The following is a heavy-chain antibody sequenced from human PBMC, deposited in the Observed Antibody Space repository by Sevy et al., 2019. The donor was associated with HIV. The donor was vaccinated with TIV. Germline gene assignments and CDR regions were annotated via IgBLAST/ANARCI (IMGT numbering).Heavy chain of an antibody. CDR2: INSDGNRT. J-gene: IGHJ4*02. CDR1: GFTFSSYW. D-gene: IGHD5-12*01. V-gene: IGHV3-74*01. Sequence: GGSLRLSCAASGFTFSSYWMHWVRQAPGKGLVWVSRINSDGNRTSYADSVKGRFTISRDNAKNTLYLQMNSLRAEDTAVYYCAREKRDGYNFPGGTLPDYWGQGTLVTVSS. CDR3: AREKRDGYNFPGGTLPDY.